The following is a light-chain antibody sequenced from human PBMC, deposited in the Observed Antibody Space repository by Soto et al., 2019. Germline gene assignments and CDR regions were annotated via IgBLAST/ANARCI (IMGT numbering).Light chain of an antibody. V-gene: IGKV3-20*01. Sequence: IVLTQSPGIFSLSPCERSSLSCRASQSISSSFLAWYQQKPGQAPRLLIHGASTRAPGFPARFSGSGSGTDFTLTISSLQPEDFATYYCQQSYSTLRQTFGQGTKVDIK. J-gene: IGKJ1*01. CDR2: GAS. CDR1: QSISSSF. CDR3: QQSYSTLRQT.